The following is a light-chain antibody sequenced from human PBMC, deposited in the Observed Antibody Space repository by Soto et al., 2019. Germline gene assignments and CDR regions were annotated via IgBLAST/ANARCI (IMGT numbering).Light chain of an antibody. J-gene: IGKJ1*01. CDR2: AAS. Sequence: DIQMTQSPSAMSASVGDRVTITCRASQDISNYLAWFQQNPGKVPKRLIYAASSLKSGVPSRFSGSGSGTEFTLTISSLQPEDFATDYCLHHNTYPRTFGQGTKVESK. V-gene: IGKV1-17*03. CDR3: LHHNTYPRT. CDR1: QDISNY.